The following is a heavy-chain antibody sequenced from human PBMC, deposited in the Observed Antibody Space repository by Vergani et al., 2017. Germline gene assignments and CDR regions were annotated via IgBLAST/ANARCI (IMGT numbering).Heavy chain of an antibody. D-gene: IGHD3-10*01. CDR3: ETPAPYGSGKSTYYGMDG. Sequence: QVQLVQSGAEVNKPGSSVKVSCKASGGTFSSYAISWVRQAPGQGLEWMGSIIPIFGTANYAQKFQGRVTITADESTSTAYMELSSLRSEDTAVYYCETPAPYGSGKSTYYGMDGWSQGSTVTVSS. J-gene: IGHJ6*02. CDR1: GGTFSSYA. CDR2: IIPIFGTA. V-gene: IGHV1-69*13.